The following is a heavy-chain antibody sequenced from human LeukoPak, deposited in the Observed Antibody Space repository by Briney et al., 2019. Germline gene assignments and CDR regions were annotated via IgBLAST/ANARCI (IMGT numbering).Heavy chain of an antibody. Sequence: ASVKVSCKASGYTFTGYYMHWVRQAPGQGLEWMGWINPNSGGTNYAQKFQGRVTMTRDTSISTAYMELSRLRSDDTAVYYCARGGRTTVVIAGYFDYWAREPWSPSPQ. J-gene: IGHJ4*02. V-gene: IGHV1-2*02. CDR2: INPNSGGT. CDR3: ARGGRTTVVIAGYFDY. CDR1: GYTFTGYY. D-gene: IGHD4-23*01.